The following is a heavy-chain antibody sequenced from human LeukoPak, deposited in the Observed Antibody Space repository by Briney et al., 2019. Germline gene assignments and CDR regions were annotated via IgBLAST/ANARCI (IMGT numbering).Heavy chain of an antibody. D-gene: IGHD3-22*01. CDR1: GGSMNSYY. Sequence: SETPSLTCTVSGGSMNSYYWSWIRQPPRKGLEWIGHIFHSGDTNDNPSLKSRVTISVDPSKNQFSLRLRSVTAADTAVYYCARTYYDSWGYYEVTYWGQGPLVPGSS. CDR2: IFHSGDT. J-gene: IGHJ4*02. V-gene: IGHV4-59*01. CDR3: ARTYYDSWGYYEVTY.